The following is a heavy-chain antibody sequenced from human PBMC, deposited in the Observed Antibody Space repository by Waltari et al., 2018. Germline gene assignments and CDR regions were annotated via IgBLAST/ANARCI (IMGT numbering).Heavy chain of an antibody. J-gene: IGHJ4*02. CDR1: GFTFSSYA. V-gene: IGHV3-30-3*01. CDR3: ARGEPPGY. D-gene: IGHD1-26*01. CDR2: ISYDGSNK. Sequence: QVQLVESGGGVVQPGRSLRLSCAAAGFTFSSYAIHWVRQAPGKGLEWVAVISYDGSNKYYADSVKGRFTISRDNSKNTLYLQMNSLRAEDTAVYYCARGEPPGYWGQGTLVTVSS.